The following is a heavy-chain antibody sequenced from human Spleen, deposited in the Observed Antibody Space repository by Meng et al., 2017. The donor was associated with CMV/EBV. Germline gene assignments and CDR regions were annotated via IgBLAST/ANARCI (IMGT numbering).Heavy chain of an antibody. J-gene: IGHJ3*02. V-gene: IGHV4-61*01. CDR1: GGSVKSGSYY. Sequence: GSLRLSCTVSGGSVKSGSYYWSWIRQPPGKGLEWIGHIYYSGSTNYSPPLKSRVTISVDTSKNQFSLKLSSVTAADTAVYYCAGGESYEILTGYYPLIGAFDMWGQGTMVTVSS. D-gene: IGHD3-9*01. CDR3: AGGESYEILTGYYPLIGAFDM. CDR2: IYYSGST.